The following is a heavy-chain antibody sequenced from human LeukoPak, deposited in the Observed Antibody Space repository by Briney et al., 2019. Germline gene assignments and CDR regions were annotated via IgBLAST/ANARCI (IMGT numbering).Heavy chain of an antibody. Sequence: GGSLRLSCAASGFTFSSYGLNWVRQAPGEGLEWVSYVSPSSTTIYYAGCVKGRFTISRDNAKNSLYLQMNSLRAEDTAVYYCAREHTPYGSGCTAAYWGQGTLVTVSS. D-gene: IGHD6-19*01. V-gene: IGHV3-48*01. CDR2: VSPSSTTI. CDR1: GFTFSSYG. J-gene: IGHJ4*02. CDR3: AREHTPYGSGCTAAY.